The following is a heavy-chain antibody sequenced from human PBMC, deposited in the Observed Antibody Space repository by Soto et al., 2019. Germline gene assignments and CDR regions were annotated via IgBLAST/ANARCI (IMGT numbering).Heavy chain of an antibody. CDR1: GFTFSDYY. J-gene: IGHJ6*02. Sequence: QVQLVESGGGLVKPGGSLRLSCAASGFTFSDYYMSWIRQAPGKGLEWVSYISSSSSYTNYADSVKGRFTISRDNAKNSLYLQMNSLRAEDTAVYYCARVGIGGYSYGYPYYYGMDVWGQGTTVTVSS. CDR2: ISSSSSYT. D-gene: IGHD5-18*01. V-gene: IGHV3-11*05. CDR3: ARVGIGGYSYGYPYYYGMDV.